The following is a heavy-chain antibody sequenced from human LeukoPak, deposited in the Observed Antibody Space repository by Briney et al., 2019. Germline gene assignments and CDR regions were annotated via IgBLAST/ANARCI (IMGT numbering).Heavy chain of an antibody. J-gene: IGHJ4*02. CDR3: ARGSSGWTGFDYFDY. CDR1: GFSFSDYC. Sequence: GGSLRLSCAASGFSFSDYCMNWVRQAPGKGLEWVSSISNSGSNSNSNIYYSDSLKGRFTISRDNAKNSLYLQINSLRVEDTAVYYCARGSSGWTGFDYFDYWGQGALVTVPS. D-gene: IGHD6-19*01. V-gene: IGHV3-69-1*01. CDR2: ISNSGSNSNSNI.